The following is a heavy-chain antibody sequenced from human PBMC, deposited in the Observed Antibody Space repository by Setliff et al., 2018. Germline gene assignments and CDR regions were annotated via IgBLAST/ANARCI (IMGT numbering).Heavy chain of an antibody. V-gene: IGHV4-39*07. J-gene: IGHJ6*03. CDR1: GGSISSGNYY. CDR2: INHSGGI. CDR3: ARAVRSYYDFYYMDA. D-gene: IGHD4-17*01. Sequence: PSETLSLTCRVSGGSISSGNYYWGLIRQPPGKGLEWIGGINHSGGINYNPSLKSRVTISLDQSMSQFSLKVTSVSAADTAIYYCARAVRSYYDFYYMDAWDKGATVTVSS.